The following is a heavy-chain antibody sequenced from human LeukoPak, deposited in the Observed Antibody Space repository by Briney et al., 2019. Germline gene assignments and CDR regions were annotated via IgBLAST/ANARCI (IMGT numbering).Heavy chain of an antibody. CDR3: ARMGGYSGYATH. J-gene: IGHJ4*02. CDR1: GGSFSGYY. CDR2: INHSGST. Sequence: ALETLSLTCAVYGGSFSGYYWSWIRQPPGKGLEWIGEINHSGSTNCNPSLKSRVTISVDTSKNQFSLKLSSVTAADTAVYYCARMGGYSGYATHWGQGTLVPVSS. V-gene: IGHV4-34*01. D-gene: IGHD5-12*01.